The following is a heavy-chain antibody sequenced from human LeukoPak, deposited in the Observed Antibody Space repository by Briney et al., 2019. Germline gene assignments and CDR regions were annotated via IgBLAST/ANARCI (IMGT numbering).Heavy chain of an antibody. Sequence: GSLRLSCAASGFTFSSYGMHWVRQAPGKGLEWVAVISYDGSNKYYADSVKGRFTISRDNSKNTLYLQMNSLRAEDTAVYYCAKGAVAGRGWSYYFDYWGQGTLVTVSS. D-gene: IGHD6-19*01. CDR1: GFTFSSYG. CDR3: AKGAVAGRGWSYYFDY. J-gene: IGHJ4*02. V-gene: IGHV3-30*18. CDR2: ISYDGSNK.